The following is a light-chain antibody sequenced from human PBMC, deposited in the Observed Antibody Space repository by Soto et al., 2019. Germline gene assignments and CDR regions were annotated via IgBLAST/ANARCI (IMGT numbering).Light chain of an antibody. CDR2: LGS. CDR3: MQALQAPLT. J-gene: IGKJ1*01. V-gene: IGKV2-28*01. Sequence: DMVGTQSPLSLPFTRGEPASISCISSQILLNSNGYNYLDWYLQKPWQSPQLLIYLGSNRASGVPDRFSGSGSGTDFTLKISRVEAEDVGLYYCMQALQAPLTFGQGTKVDIK. CDR1: QILLNSNGYNY.